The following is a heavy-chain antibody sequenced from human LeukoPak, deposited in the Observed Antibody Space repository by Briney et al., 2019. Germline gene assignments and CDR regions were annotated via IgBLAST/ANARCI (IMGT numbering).Heavy chain of an antibody. V-gene: IGHV4-39*01. D-gene: IGHD3-22*01. CDR1: GGSISSSNYY. J-gene: IGHJ4*02. CDR3: ARHARYDSSGYFSPPFDY. CDR2: IYYSGST. Sequence: SETLSLTCTVSGGSISSSNYYWGWIRQPPGKGLEWFGSIYYSGSTYYNPSLKSRVIISIDTSKNQFSLKLSSVTAADTAVYYCARHARYDSSGYFSPPFDYWGQGTLVTVSS.